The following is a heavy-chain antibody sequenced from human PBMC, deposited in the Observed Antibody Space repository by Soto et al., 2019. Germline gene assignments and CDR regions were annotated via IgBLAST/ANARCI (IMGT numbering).Heavy chain of an antibody. CDR3: ARDDHTYGVY. J-gene: IGHJ4*02. D-gene: IGHD2-21*01. V-gene: IGHV3-11*01. CDR2: IGPYGNSI. Sequence: PGGSLRLSCAASGFSFRDYFMSWIRQAPGKGLEWVSYIGPYGNSIYYADSVKGRFTISRDDATNSLHLHMSSLRTDDTAVYYCARDDHTYGVYWGQGTPVTVSS. CDR1: GFSFRDYF.